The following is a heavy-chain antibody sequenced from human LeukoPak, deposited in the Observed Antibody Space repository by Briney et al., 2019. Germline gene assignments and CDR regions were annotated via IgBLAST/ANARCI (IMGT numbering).Heavy chain of an antibody. CDR3: AKDTSIAAAGIRDTFDY. Sequence: LSLTCTVSGYSISSGYYWGWIRQPPGKGLEWVAVISYDGSNKYYADSVKGRFTISRDNSKNTLYLQMNSLRADDTAVYYCAKDTSIAAAGIRDTFDYWGQGTLVTVSS. CDR1: GYSISSGY. CDR2: ISYDGSNK. D-gene: IGHD6-13*01. J-gene: IGHJ4*02. V-gene: IGHV3-30*18.